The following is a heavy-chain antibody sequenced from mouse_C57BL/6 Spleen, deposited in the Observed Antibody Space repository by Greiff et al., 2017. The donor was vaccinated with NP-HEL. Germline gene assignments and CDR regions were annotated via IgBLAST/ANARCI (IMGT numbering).Heavy chain of an antibody. CDR1: GFNLKDYY. D-gene: IGHD2-1*01. J-gene: IGHJ4*01. CDR2: IDPEDGAT. CDR3: AAIDYGIYDYYAMDY. Sequence: VQLQQSGAALGKPGASVKLSCTASGFNLKDYYMHWVKQRTEQGLEWIGRIDPEDGATKYAPKFQGTATITADTSSNTAYLQLSSLTSEDTAVYYCAAIDYGIYDYYAMDYWGQGTSVTVAS. V-gene: IGHV14-2*01.